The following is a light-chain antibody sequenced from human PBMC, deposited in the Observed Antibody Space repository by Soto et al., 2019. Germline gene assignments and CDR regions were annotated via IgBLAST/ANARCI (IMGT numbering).Light chain of an antibody. CDR2: GNS. CDR3: QSYDSSLSGFYV. J-gene: IGLJ1*01. V-gene: IGLV1-40*01. CDR1: SSNIGAGYD. Sequence: QSALTQPPPVSGAPGQRVTISCTGSSSNIGAGYDVHWYQQLPGTAPKLLIYGNSNRPSGVPDRFSGSKSGTSASLAITGLQAEDEADYYCQSYDSSLSGFYVIGTGIKVTVL.